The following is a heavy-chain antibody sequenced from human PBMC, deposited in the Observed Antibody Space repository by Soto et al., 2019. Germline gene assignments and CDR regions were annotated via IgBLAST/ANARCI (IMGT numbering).Heavy chain of an antibody. CDR1: GFTFSGHD. V-gene: IGHV3-30*04. CDR2: ISNDGKNK. J-gene: IGHJ6*02. Sequence: QVQLVESGGGVVQVGRSLRLSCVASGFTFSGHDIHWVRQAPGKGLEWVALISNDGKNKYYADSVMGRFTVSRDNSKNTLYLHLDSLRVEDAGVYYCSRGSSGTADVWGQGTTVT. CDR3: SRGSSGTADV. D-gene: IGHD1-1*01.